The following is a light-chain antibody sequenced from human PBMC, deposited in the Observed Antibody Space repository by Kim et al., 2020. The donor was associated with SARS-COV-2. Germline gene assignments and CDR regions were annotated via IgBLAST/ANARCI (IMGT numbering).Light chain of an antibody. CDR1: QSVSSN. Sequence: VSPWERAPLSCRASQSVSSNLAWYQQKPGQAPRLLIYGASTRATGIPARFSGSGSGTEFTLTISSLQSEDFAVYYCQQYNNWPPSFGGGTKVEIK. V-gene: IGKV3-15*01. CDR3: QQYNNWPPS. J-gene: IGKJ4*01. CDR2: GAS.